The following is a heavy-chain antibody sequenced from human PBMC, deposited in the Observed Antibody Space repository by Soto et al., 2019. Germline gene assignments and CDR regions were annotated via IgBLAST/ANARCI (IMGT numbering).Heavy chain of an antibody. D-gene: IGHD3-22*01. CDR2: IYYSGST. Sequence: QVQLQESGPGLVKPSETLSLTCTVSGGSISSYYGGWFRQPPGKGLEWIGYIYYSGSTTYHPSLKCRVTISVDTSKNQFSLNLTSVTAADTAVYYCARLGGYYQAFDQWGQGSLVTVSS. CDR3: ARLGGYYQAFDQ. J-gene: IGHJ4*02. CDR1: GGSISSYY. V-gene: IGHV4-59*08.